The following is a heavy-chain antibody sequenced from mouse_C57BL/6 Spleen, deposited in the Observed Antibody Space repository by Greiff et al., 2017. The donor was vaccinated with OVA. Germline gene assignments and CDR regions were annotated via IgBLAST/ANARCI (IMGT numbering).Heavy chain of an antibody. V-gene: IGHV5-4*03. Sequence: EVMLVESGGGLVKPGGSLKLSCAASGFTFSSYAMSWVRQTPEKRLEWVATISDGGSYTYYPDNVKGRFTISRDNAKNNLYRQMSHLKSEDTAMYYCARGSDGYYVLDYWGQGTSVTVSS. J-gene: IGHJ4*01. CDR2: ISDGGSYT. D-gene: IGHD2-3*01. CDR1: GFTFSSYA. CDR3: ARGSDGYYVLDY.